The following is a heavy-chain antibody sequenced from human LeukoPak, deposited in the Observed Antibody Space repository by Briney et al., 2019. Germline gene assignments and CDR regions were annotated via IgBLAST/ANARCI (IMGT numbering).Heavy chain of an antibody. CDR1: GGSFSGYY. CDR2: INHSGST. V-gene: IGHV4-34*01. Sequence: SETLSLTCALYGGSFSGYYWSWIRQPPGKGLEWIGEINHSGSTNCNPSLKSRVTISVDTSKNQFSLKLSSVTAADTAVYYCARMSYYYYGMDVWGQGTTVTVSS. J-gene: IGHJ6*02. CDR3: ARMSYYYYGMDV.